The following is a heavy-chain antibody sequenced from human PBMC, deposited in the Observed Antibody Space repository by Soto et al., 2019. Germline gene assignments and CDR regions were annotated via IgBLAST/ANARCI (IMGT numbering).Heavy chain of an antibody. V-gene: IGHV4-59*01. Sequence: PSETLSLTCTVSGGSISSYYWSWIRQPPGKGLEWIGYIYYSGSTSYNPSLKSRVTISVDTSKNQFSLKLSSVTAADTAVYYCARVPGPWGQGTLVTAPQ. CDR1: GGSISSYY. D-gene: IGHD3-10*01. CDR2: IYYSGST. J-gene: IGHJ5*02. CDR3: ARVPGP.